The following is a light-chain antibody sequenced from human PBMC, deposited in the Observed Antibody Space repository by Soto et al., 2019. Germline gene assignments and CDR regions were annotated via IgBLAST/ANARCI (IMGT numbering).Light chain of an antibody. CDR3: QQYNNWPPWP. V-gene: IGKV3-15*01. Sequence: EIVMTQSPATLSVSPGERATLSCRASQSVSSNLAWYQQKPGQAPMLLIYGESTRATGIPARFSGSESGTVFALTISSLQSEDVAVYYCQQYNNWPPWPVGQGTKVEIK. CDR2: GES. J-gene: IGKJ1*01. CDR1: QSVSSN.